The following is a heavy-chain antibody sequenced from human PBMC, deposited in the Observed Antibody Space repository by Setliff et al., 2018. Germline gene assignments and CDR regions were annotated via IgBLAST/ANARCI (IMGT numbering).Heavy chain of an antibody. CDR1: GFTFTNYA. CDR3: ARNWVTAQHYYYGMDV. D-gene: IGHD2-21*02. Sequence: GALRLSCAASGFTFTNYAMTWVRQAPGKGLQWVSAISGSGGSTYYADSVKGRFTISRDNSKSTLYLQMDSLRAEDAAIYYCARNWVTAQHYYYGMDVWGQGTTVTVSS. V-gene: IGHV3-23*01. J-gene: IGHJ6*02. CDR2: ISGSGGST.